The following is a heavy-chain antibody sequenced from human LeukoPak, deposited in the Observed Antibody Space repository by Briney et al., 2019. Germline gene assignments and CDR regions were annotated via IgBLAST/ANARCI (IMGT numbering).Heavy chain of an antibody. J-gene: IGHJ4*02. CDR1: GFSFSNYC. V-gene: IGHV4-34*01. CDR3: TRALAGHPD. Sequence: SETLSLTWAVAGFSFSNYCTGSVRQSPRKGLEWIGEINHSGYTTYNPSLKSRVTMSIDTSKNQFSQMLTSRTAARTVEYYCTRALAGHPDWGQGSLVTVSS. D-gene: IGHD6-19*01. CDR2: INHSGYT.